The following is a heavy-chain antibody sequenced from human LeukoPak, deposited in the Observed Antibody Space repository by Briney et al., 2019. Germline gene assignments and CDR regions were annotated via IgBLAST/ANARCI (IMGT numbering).Heavy chain of an antibody. CDR2: IYYSGST. Sequence: SETLSLTCAVYGGSFSGYYWSWIRQPPGKGLEWIGYIYYSGSTNYNPSLKSRVTISVDTSKNQFSLKLSSVSAADTAVYYCARLGEATTPYYYYGMDVWGQGTTVTVPS. D-gene: IGHD1-26*01. CDR1: GGSFSGYY. V-gene: IGHV4-59*01. J-gene: IGHJ6*02. CDR3: ARLGEATTPYYYYGMDV.